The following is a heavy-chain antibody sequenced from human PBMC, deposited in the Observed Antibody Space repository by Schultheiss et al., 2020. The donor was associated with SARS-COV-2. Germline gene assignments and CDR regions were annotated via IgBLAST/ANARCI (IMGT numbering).Heavy chain of an antibody. CDR2: MNPNSGNT. J-gene: IGHJ4*02. CDR3: AREDSGWLGGGY. V-gene: IGHV1-8*01. D-gene: IGHD6-19*01. Sequence: ASVKVSCKASGYTFTSYDINWVRQATGQGLEWMGWMNPNSGNTGYAQKFQGRVTMTRDTSTSTVYMELSSLRSDDTAVYYCAREDSGWLGGGYWGQGTLVTVSS. CDR1: GYTFTSYD.